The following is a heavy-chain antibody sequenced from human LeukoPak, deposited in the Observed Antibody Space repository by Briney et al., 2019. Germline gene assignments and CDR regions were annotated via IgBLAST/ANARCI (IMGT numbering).Heavy chain of an antibody. CDR3: ARDPRSWCSSTSCYPTMFDP. J-gene: IGHJ5*02. D-gene: IGHD2-2*01. CDR2: TSAYNGNT. CDR1: GYTFTSYG. Sequence: ASVKVSCKASGYTFTSYGISWVRQAPGQGLEWMGWTSAYNGNTNYAQKLQGRVTMTTDTSTSTAYMELRSLRSDDTAVYYCARDPRSWCSSTSCYPTMFDPWGQGTLVTVSS. V-gene: IGHV1-18*01.